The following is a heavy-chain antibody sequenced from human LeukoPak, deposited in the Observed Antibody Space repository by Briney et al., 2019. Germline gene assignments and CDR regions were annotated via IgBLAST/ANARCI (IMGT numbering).Heavy chain of an antibody. V-gene: IGHV3-48*03. Sequence: GGSLRLSCAASGFTFSSYEMNWVRQAPGKGLEWVSYISSSGSTIYYADSVKGRFTISRDNAKNSLYLQMNSLRAEDTAVYYCARRFSNGIAAAGKGWFDPWGQGTLVTVSS. CDR3: ARRFSNGIAAAGKGWFDP. CDR2: ISSSGSTI. CDR1: GFTFSSYE. J-gene: IGHJ5*02. D-gene: IGHD6-13*01.